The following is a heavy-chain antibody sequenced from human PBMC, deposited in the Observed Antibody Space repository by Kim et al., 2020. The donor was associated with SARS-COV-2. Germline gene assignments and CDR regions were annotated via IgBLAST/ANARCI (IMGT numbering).Heavy chain of an antibody. CDR1: SASFSENY. D-gene: IGHD3-22*01. J-gene: IGHJ4*02. Sequence: SETLSRTCSVASASFSENYWSWIRQPPGRGLEWIGYIHHTGTTNNNPSLKSRVAISVDSSKNQFSLNLNSMTTADTAVYYCVSKRADSSGFIDSWGQGTLLTVSS. V-gene: IGHV4-59*03. CDR2: IHHTGTT. CDR3: VSKRADSSGFIDS.